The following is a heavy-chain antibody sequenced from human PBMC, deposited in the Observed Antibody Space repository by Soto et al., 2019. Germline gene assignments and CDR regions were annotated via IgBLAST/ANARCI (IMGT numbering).Heavy chain of an antibody. J-gene: IGHJ4*02. CDR3: AKANRDSSSFDY. CDR2: ISWNSGSI. V-gene: IGHV3-9*01. CDR1: GFTFDDYA. D-gene: IGHD6-13*01. Sequence: PGGSLRLSCAASGFTFDDYAMHWVRQAPGKGLEWVSGISWNSGSIGYADSVKGRFTIPRDNAKNSLYLQMNSLRAEDTALYYCAKANRDSSSFDYWGQGTLVTVSS.